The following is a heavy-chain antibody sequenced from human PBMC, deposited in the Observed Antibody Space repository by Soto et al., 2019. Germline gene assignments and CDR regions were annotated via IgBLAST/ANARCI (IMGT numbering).Heavy chain of an antibody. D-gene: IGHD5-12*01. CDR2: IIPIFGTA. CDR1: GGTFSSYA. CDR3: ARLGEMATIRRTYGMDV. J-gene: IGHJ6*02. V-gene: IGHV1-69*01. Sequence: QVQLVQSGAEVKKPGSSVKDSCKASGGTFSSYAISWVRQAPGQGLEWMGGIIPIFGTANYAQKFQGRVTITADESTSTAYMELSSLRSEDTAVYYCARLGEMATIRRTYGMDVWGQGTTVTVSS.